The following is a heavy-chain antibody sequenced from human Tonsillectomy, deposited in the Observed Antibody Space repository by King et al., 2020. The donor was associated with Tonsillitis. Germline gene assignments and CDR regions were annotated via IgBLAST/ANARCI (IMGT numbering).Heavy chain of an antibody. J-gene: IGHJ3*02. CDR3: ASPSFTSTFDN. Sequence: LQLQESGPGLVKPSETLSLTCTVSGGSITSRSFYWGWIRQPPGKVLEWIGGIYYSGAKYFNPSLRSRVTISVDRYKNQFSLKLTSVTAADTAVYYCASPSFTSTFDNWGQGTMVTVSS. D-gene: IGHD3-3*01. CDR1: GGSITSRSFY. V-gene: IGHV4-39*01. CDR2: IYYSGAK.